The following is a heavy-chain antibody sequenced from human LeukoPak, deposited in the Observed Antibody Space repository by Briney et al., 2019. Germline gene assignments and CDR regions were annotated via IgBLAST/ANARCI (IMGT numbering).Heavy chain of an antibody. CDR3: ARENSNSWYLDY. CDR2: IYNSGST. V-gene: IGHV4-59*01. CDR1: GGSISTYY. J-gene: IGHJ4*02. D-gene: IGHD6-13*01. Sequence: SETLSVTCTVPGGSISTYYWSWIRQPPGRGLGWIGYIYNSGSTNYNPSLKSRVTISVDTSKNQFSLKLSSVTAADTAVYYCARENSNSWYLDYWGQGTLVTVSS.